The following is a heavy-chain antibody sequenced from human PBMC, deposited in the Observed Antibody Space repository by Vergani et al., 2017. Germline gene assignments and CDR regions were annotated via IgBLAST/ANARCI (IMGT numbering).Heavy chain of an antibody. CDR2: IRGGSNFI. V-gene: IGHV3-21*01. CDR1: GVTFNTYT. D-gene: IGHD4-23*01. J-gene: IGHJ6*02. Sequence: EVQLVESGGALVKPGGSLRLSCAASGVTFNTYTMNWVRQAPGKGLEWVSSIRGGSNFIYYADSVKGRLTISRDNAKNSLYLQLNSLGAEDTAVYYCAREVTSQYYYYSMNVWGQGTTVTVSS. CDR3: AREVTSQYYYYSMNV.